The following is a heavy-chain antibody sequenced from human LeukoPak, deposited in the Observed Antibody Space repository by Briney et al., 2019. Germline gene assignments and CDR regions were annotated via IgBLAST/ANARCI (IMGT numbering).Heavy chain of an antibody. D-gene: IGHD2-2*01. CDR3: ARKSRLPSNWFDP. V-gene: IGHV4-39*01. Sequence: SETLSLTCTVSGGSISSSSYYWGWIRQPPGKGLEWIGSIYYSGSTYYNPSLKSRVTISVDTSKNQFSLKLSSVTAADTAVYYCARKSRLPSNWFDPWGQGTLVTVSS. CDR1: GGSISSSSYY. J-gene: IGHJ5*02. CDR2: IYYSGST.